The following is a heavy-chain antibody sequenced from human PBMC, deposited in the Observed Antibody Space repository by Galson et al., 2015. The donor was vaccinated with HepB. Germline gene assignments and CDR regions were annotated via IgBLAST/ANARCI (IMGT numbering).Heavy chain of an antibody. CDR3: AKDQDSGSYYGGGDY. CDR2: ISGSGGST. D-gene: IGHD1-26*01. J-gene: IGHJ4*02. Sequence: SLRLSCAASGFTFSSYAMSWVRQAPGKGLEWVSAISGSGGSTYYADSVKGRFTISRDNSKNTLYLQMNSLRAEDTAVYYCAKDQDSGSYYGGGDYWGQGTLVTVSS. CDR1: GFTFSSYA. V-gene: IGHV3-23*01.